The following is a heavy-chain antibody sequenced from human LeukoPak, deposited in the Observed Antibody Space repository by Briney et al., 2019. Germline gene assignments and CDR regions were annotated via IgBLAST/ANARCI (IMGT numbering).Heavy chain of an antibody. Sequence: SETLSLTCAVSGYSISSGYYWGWIRQPPGKGLEWIVNIFHGESSYLNPSLKSRITISVDTSKNRFSLKLGSVTAADTAVYYCARLKGSWSIDYWGQGTLVTVSS. J-gene: IGHJ4*02. D-gene: IGHD6-13*01. CDR2: IFHGESS. CDR3: ARLKGSWSIDY. V-gene: IGHV4-38-2*01. CDR1: GYSISSGYY.